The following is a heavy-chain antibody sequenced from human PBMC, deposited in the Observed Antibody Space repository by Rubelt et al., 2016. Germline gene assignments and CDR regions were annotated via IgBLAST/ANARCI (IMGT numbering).Heavy chain of an antibody. Sequence: QVQLVQSGAEVKKPGSSVKVSCKASGGTFSSYAISWVRQAPGQGLEWMGRIIPILGIANYAQKFQGGGTITADKSTRVAYMEVVSLRSDETAVDYCARDRIRIAARQGWYFDLWGRGTVVTVSS. CDR1: GGTFSSYA. J-gene: IGHJ2*01. CDR2: IIPILGIA. D-gene: IGHD6-6*01. V-gene: IGHV1-69*04. CDR3: ARDRIRIAARQGWYFDL.